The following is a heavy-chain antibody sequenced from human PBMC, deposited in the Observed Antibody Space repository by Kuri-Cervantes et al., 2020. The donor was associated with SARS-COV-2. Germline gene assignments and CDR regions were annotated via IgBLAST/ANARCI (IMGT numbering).Heavy chain of an antibody. D-gene: IGHD1-26*01. CDR2: ISSSSSTI. V-gene: IGHV3-48*01. J-gene: IGHJ4*02. CDR3: ARDLGEWELLGFDY. CDR1: GFTFSSYS. Sequence: GESLKISCAASGFTFSSYSMNWVRQAPGKGLEWVSSISSSSSTIYYADSVKGRFTISRDNAKNSLYLQMNSLRAEDTAVYYCARDLGEWELLGFDYWGQGTLVTVSS.